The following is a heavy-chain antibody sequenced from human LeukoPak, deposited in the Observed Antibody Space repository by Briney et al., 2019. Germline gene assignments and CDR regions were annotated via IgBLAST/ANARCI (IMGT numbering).Heavy chain of an antibody. J-gene: IGHJ6*02. V-gene: IGHV3-48*03. CDR3: ASPDRGPYGLVV. D-gene: IGHD3-10*01. Sequence: YYADSVKGRFTISRDNAKNSVYLQINSLRAEDTAVYYCASPDRGPYGLVVWGQGTTVIVSS.